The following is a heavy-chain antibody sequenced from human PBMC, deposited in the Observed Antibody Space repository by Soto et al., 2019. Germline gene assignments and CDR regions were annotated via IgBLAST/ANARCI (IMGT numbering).Heavy chain of an antibody. CDR3: ARWDVLRFLEWSTGWLDP. D-gene: IGHD3-3*01. J-gene: IGHJ5*02. Sequence: SETLSLTCTVSGGSISSYYWSWIRQPPGKGLEWIGYIYYSGSTNYNPSLKSRVTISVDTSKNQFSLKLSSVTAADTAVYYCARWDVLRFLEWSTGWLDPWGQGTLVTVSS. CDR2: IYYSGST. CDR1: GGSISSYY. V-gene: IGHV4-59*01.